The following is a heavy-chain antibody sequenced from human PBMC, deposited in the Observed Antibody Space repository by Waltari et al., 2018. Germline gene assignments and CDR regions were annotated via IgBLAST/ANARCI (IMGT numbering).Heavy chain of an antibody. J-gene: IGHJ4*02. CDR2: LRNTGGT. CDR3: ARLPTKYYDSIGWGFFDQ. Sequence: HVQLQESGPGLVKPSETLSLTCTVPGDFLSDAHWTWLRQAPGKGLEWIAYLRNTGGTKCTPSLQSRVTVSADTSKKQFSLRLTSVTAADTAVYYCARLPTKYYDSIGWGFFDQWGQGILVTVSP. CDR1: GDFLSDAH. V-gene: IGHV4-59*08. D-gene: IGHD3-22*01.